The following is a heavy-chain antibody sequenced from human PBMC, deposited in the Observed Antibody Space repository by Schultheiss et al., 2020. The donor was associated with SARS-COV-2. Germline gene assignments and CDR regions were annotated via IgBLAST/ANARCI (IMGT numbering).Heavy chain of an antibody. J-gene: IGHJ5*02. CDR3: ARDGAPNGNWFDP. Sequence: GGSLRLSCAASGFTFSSYGMHWVRQAPGKGLEWVSSISTGSVYMYYADSVKGRFTISRDNDENSLYLQMDSLRAEDTAVYYCARDGAPNGNWFDPWGQGTLVTVSS. CDR1: GFTFSSYG. D-gene: IGHD3-16*01. CDR2: ISTGSVYM. V-gene: IGHV3-21*04.